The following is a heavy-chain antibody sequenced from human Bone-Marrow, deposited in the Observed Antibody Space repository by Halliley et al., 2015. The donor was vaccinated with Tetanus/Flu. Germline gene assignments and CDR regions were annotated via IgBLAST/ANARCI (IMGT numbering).Heavy chain of an antibody. Sequence: KGLDWGANIDYDGSERNYVDSVGGRFTISRDNTQNSLFLEMNNLRGEDTAVYYCARDGAGLDFWGQGTMVTVSS. CDR2: IDYDGSER. CDR3: ARDGAGLDF. J-gene: IGHJ4*02. D-gene: IGHD3-16*01. V-gene: IGHV3-7*04.